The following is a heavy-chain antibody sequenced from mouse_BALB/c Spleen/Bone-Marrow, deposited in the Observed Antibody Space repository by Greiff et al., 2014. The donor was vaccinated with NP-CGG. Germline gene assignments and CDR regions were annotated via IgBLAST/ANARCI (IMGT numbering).Heavy chain of an antibody. CDR1: GYSITSGYS. Sequence: VQLQQSGPDLVKPSQSLPLTCTVTGYSITSGYSWHWIRQFPGNKLEWMGYIHYSAGTNYNPSLKSRISITRDTSKNQFFLQLNSVTTEDTATYYCARSNGYYAMDYWGQGTSVTVSS. V-gene: IGHV3-1*02. CDR3: ARSNGYYAMDY. J-gene: IGHJ4*01. CDR2: IHYSAGT.